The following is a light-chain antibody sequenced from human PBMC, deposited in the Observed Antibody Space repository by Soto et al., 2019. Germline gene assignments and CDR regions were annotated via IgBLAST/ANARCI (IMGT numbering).Light chain of an antibody. Sequence: TQSPATPSVSPVGIATLSCRASQSVRTNLAWYQQKPGQANRMIIYVSSSRATGLKDRFSGSGSGTDFTLTISGLEPEDSAVYYCQKYGTTRITFGKGKRLEIK. CDR2: VSS. CDR3: QKYGTTRIT. CDR1: QSVRTN. V-gene: IGKV3-20*01. J-gene: IGKJ5*01.